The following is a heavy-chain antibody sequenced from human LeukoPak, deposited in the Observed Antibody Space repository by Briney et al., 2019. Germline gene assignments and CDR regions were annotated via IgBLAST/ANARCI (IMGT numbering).Heavy chain of an antibody. CDR2: ISVYNGNT. Sequence: GASVKVSCKASGYTFTNYDISWVRQAPGQGLEWMGWISVYNGNTNYAQKLQGRVTMTTDTSTSTAYMELRSLRSDDTAVYYCARDTMVRGVIITLDALDIWGQGTMVTVSS. CDR3: ARDTMVRGVIITLDALDI. CDR1: GYTFTNYD. D-gene: IGHD3-10*01. V-gene: IGHV1-18*01. J-gene: IGHJ3*02.